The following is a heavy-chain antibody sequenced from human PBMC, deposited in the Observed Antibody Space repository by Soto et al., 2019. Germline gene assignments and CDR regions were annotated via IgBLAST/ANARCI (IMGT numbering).Heavy chain of an antibody. CDR1: GFTFNDYY. Sequence: GGSLRLSCAASGFTFNDYYMTWIRQAPGKGLEWVSYISSSGSGIYYAASMKGRFTIPRDNAKKSLFLQMSSLRAEDTAVYYCARAYSDAFDIWGQGTMVTVSS. V-gene: IGHV3-11*01. CDR2: ISSSGSGI. D-gene: IGHD2-15*01. CDR3: ARAYSDAFDI. J-gene: IGHJ3*02.